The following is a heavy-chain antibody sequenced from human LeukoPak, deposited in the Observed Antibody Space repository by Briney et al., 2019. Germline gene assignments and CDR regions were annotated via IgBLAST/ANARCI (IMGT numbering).Heavy chain of an antibody. CDR2: ISGSGGST. Sequence: GGSLRLSCAASGFTFSSYAMSWVRQAPGKGLEWVSAISGSGGSTYYADSVKGRFTISRDNSKNTLYLQMNSLRAEDTAVYYCAKAPDRYCSGGSCYSFDYWGQGTLVTVSS. J-gene: IGHJ4*02. V-gene: IGHV3-23*01. D-gene: IGHD2-15*01. CDR1: GFTFSSYA. CDR3: AKAPDRYCSGGSCYSFDY.